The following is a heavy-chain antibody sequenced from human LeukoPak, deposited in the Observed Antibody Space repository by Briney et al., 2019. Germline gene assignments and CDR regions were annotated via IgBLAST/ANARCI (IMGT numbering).Heavy chain of an antibody. J-gene: IGHJ4*02. Sequence: ASAKVSCKASGGTFSSYAISWVRQAPGQGLEWMGRIIPILGIANYAQKFQGRVTITADKSTSTAYMELSSLRSEDTAVYYCAGEDSSGISLYWGQGTLVTVSS. D-gene: IGHD3-22*01. V-gene: IGHV1-69*04. CDR2: IIPILGIA. CDR3: AGEDSSGISLY. CDR1: GGTFSSYA.